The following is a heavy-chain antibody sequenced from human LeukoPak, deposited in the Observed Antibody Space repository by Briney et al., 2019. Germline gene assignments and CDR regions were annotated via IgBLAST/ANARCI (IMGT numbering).Heavy chain of an antibody. V-gene: IGHV4-34*01. J-gene: IGHJ2*01. CDR1: AGSFSGYY. CDR2: INHSGGT. Sequence: SETLSLTCTVYAGSFSGYYWSWIRQPPGKGLEWIGEINHSGGTNYFPSLKSRLTISVDTSKNKFSRRLSSVTAADTAMYYCARGPAGDWYFDLWGRGTLVTVSS. CDR3: ARGPAGDWYFDL. D-gene: IGHD3-10*01.